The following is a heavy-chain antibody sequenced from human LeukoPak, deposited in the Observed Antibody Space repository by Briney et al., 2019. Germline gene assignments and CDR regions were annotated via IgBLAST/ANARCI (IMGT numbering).Heavy chain of an antibody. V-gene: IGHV3-64*01. CDR2: ITSNGGRT. Sequence: GGSLRFSCAASGFIFSDYDVHWVLQAPGKGLEFVSAITSNGGRTFYANSVKGRFTISRDNSKNALYLQMDSLRADDMAVYYCARGAASGGYDYWGQGALVTVSS. D-gene: IGHD3-10*01. J-gene: IGHJ4*02. CDR1: GFIFSDYD. CDR3: ARGAASGGYDY.